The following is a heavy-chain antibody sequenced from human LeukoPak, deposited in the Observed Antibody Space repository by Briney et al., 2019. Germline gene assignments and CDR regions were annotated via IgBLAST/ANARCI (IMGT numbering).Heavy chain of an antibody. CDR2: IYYGGST. CDR1: GGSVSSGSYY. Sequence: SETLSLTCTVSGGSVSSGSYYWSWIRQPPGKGLEWIGYIYYGGSTNYNPSLKSRVTISVDKSKNQFSLKLSSVTAADTAVYYCARLPSKYSSSRGAFGAFDIWGQGTMVTVSS. CDR3: ARLPSKYSSSRGAFGAFDI. J-gene: IGHJ3*02. D-gene: IGHD6-13*01. V-gene: IGHV4-61*01.